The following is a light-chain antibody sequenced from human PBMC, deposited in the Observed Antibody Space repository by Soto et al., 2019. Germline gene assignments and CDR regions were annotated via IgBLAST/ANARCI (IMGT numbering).Light chain of an antibody. Sequence: QMTQSPLFFSAPVGDRVTMTCRASQAISNYLNWYQQKPGKAPNLLIFGAKTLQSGVPSRFSGSGYGTDFTLTITTLQPEDVGLYYCQQCHAPRLTFAHGTRLEIK. CDR3: QQCHAPRLT. CDR2: GAK. CDR1: QAISNY. V-gene: IGKV1-39*01. J-gene: IGKJ5*01.